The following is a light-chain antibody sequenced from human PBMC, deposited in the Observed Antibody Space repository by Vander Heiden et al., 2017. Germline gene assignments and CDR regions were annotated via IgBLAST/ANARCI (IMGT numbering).Light chain of an antibody. J-gene: IGKJ4*01. CDR3: QRCASTPLT. CDR2: AAS. Sequence: DIQMTQSPSSLSASVGDRVTITCRASQSISSYLNWYQQKPGKAPKLLIYAASSLQSGVPSRLRRSGSRSDFTLTISSLQPEDFATYYCQRCASTPLTFGGGTKVEIK. V-gene: IGKV1-39*01. CDR1: QSISSY.